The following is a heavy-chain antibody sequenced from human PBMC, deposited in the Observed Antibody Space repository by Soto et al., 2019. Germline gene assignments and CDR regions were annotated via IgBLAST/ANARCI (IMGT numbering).Heavy chain of an antibody. Sequence: EVQLVESGGGLVQPGRSLRLSCAASGFTFDDYAMHWVRQAPGKGLEWVSGISWNSGSIGYADSVKGRFTISRDNAKNSLYLQMNSLRAEDTALYYCAKDYYGSGSRETLFDYRGQGTLVTVSS. CDR3: AKDYYGSGSRETLFDY. CDR2: ISWNSGSI. J-gene: IGHJ4*02. D-gene: IGHD3-10*01. V-gene: IGHV3-9*01. CDR1: GFTFDDYA.